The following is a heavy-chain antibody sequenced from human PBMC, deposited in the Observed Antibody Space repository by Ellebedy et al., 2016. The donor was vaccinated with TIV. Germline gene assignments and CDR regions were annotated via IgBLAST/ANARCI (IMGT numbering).Heavy chain of an antibody. CDR2: ISSTGYYI. D-gene: IGHD3-9*01. V-gene: IGHV3-21*04. J-gene: IGHJ6*02. CDR1: GFIFNHYS. CDR3: GRAREPGYFAYYYYGMDV. Sequence: GESLKISCAASGFIFNHYSMNWVRQAPGKGLEWLSSISSTGYYIYYADSVKGRFTISRDDAKNSLYLQMNSLRGDDTAVYYCGRAREPGYFAYYYYGMDVWGQGTTVTVSS.